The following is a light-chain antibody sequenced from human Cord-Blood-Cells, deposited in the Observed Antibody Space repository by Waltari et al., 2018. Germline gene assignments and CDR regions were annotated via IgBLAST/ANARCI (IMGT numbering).Light chain of an antibody. V-gene: IGKV1-39*01. CDR2: AVS. CDR1: QSISRY. Sequence: DIQMTRYPSSLSASVGERVTINCRANQSISRYLNWYPHKPGKAPKLLIYAVSRLQSGVPSRFSGSGSGTGVTLTISSLHPDDFATYYCQRSFSTPYTFGQRPTLEIK. CDR3: QRSFSTPYT. J-gene: IGKJ2*01.